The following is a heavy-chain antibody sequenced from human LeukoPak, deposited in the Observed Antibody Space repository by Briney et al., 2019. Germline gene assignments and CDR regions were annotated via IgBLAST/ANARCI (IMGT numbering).Heavy chain of an antibody. D-gene: IGHD3-22*01. V-gene: IGHV3-9*01. J-gene: IGHJ4*02. CDR1: GFTFDDYA. CDR3: AKDRWYYYDSSGYYLPSYFDY. CDR2: ISWNSGSI. Sequence: GGSLRLSCAASGFTFDDYAMHWVRQAPGKGLEWGSGISWNSGSIGYADSVKGRFTISRDNAKNTLYLQMNSLRAEDTAVYYCAKDRWYYYDSSGYYLPSYFDYWGQGTLVTVSS.